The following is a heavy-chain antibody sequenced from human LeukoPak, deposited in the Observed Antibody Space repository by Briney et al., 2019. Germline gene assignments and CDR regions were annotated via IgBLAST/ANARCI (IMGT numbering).Heavy chain of an antibody. Sequence: GGSLRLSCAASGFTVSSNYMSWVRQAPGKGLEWVSVIYSGGTTYYADSVKGRFTISRDNSKNTLFLQMNSLRAEDTAVYYCARTGNPATGDYWGQGTLVTVSS. CDR2: IYSGGTT. D-gene: IGHD1-1*01. J-gene: IGHJ4*02. CDR3: ARTGNPATGDY. CDR1: GFTVSSNY. V-gene: IGHV3-53*01.